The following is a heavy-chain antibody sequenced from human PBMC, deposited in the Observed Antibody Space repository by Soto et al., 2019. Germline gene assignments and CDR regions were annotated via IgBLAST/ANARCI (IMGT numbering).Heavy chain of an antibody. D-gene: IGHD1-1*01. CDR1: SGSIINNY. V-gene: IGHV4-59*01. J-gene: IGHJ4*01. Sequence: QVQLQGSGPRLVKPSETLSLTCTVSSGSIINNYWSWIRQPPGKGLEWIAYIYYSGSTYYNPPLQTPPQRLHFIASTPYTPPTSPTPPPPTPPLLSVHPSTPPFPLPLNSVPPAPTAVYPFARPPPPATSVWGHGTLVTVSS. CDR3: VHPSTPPFPLPLNSVPPAPTAVYPFARPPPPATSV. CDR2: IYYSGST.